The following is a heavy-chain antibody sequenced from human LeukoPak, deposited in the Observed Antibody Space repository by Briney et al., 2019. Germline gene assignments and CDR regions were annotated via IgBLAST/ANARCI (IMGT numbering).Heavy chain of an antibody. CDR3: ARRGYSSSSDV. CDR2: INHSGST. D-gene: IGHD6-6*01. CDR1: GGSFSGYY. J-gene: IGHJ6*04. V-gene: IGHV4-34*01. Sequence: PSETLSLTCAVYGGSFSGYYWSWIRQPPGKGLEWIGEINHSGSTNYNPSLKSRVTISIDTSKNQFSLKLTSVTAADTAVYYCARRGYSSSSDVWGKGTTVTVSS.